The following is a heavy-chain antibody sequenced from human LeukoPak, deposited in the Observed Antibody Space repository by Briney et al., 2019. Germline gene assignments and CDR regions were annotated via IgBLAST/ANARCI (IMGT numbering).Heavy chain of an antibody. Sequence: SETLSLTCTVSGYSISSGYYWGWIRQPPGKGLEWIGSIYYSGTTHYNPSLESRVTISVDTSKNQFSLKLASVTAADTAVYYCAKGAGGFSYYNWFDPWGQGTLVTVSS. CDR2: IYYSGTT. CDR1: GYSISSGYY. J-gene: IGHJ5*02. D-gene: IGHD5-18*01. V-gene: IGHV4-38-2*02. CDR3: AKGAGGFSYYNWFDP.